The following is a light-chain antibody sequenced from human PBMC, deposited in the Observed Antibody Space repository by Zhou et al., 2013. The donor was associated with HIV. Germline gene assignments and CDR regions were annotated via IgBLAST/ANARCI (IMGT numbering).Light chain of an antibody. CDR3: QQCNNFPWT. CDR2: KAS. Sequence: DIQMTQSPSTLSASVGDRVTITCRASQSISSCLAWYQQKPGKAPKLLIYKASSLESGVPSRFSGRGSGTEFTLTISGLQPDDFATYYCQQCNNFPWTFGQGTKVEMK. J-gene: IGKJ1*01. CDR1: QSISSC. V-gene: IGKV1-5*03.